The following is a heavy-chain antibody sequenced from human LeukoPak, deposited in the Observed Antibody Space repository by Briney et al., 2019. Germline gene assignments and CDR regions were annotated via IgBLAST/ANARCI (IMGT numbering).Heavy chain of an antibody. D-gene: IGHD3-10*01. CDR2: INPNSGGT. J-gene: IGHJ5*02. Sequence: GVSVKVSCKASGYTFTGYYMHWVRQAPGQGLEWMGWINPNSGGTNYAQKFQGRVTMTRDTSISTAYMELSRLRSDDTAVYYCARDPWFGELYPYNWFDPWGQGTLVTVSS. V-gene: IGHV1-2*02. CDR1: GYTFTGYY. CDR3: ARDPWFGELYPYNWFDP.